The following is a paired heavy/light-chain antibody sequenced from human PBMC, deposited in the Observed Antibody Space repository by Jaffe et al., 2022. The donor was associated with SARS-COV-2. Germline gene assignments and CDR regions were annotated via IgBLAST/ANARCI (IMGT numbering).Light chain of an antibody. CDR1: NIGSKS. V-gene: IGLV3-21*02. CDR2: DDS. J-gene: IGLJ3*02. CDR3: QVWDSSSDHWV. Sequence: SYVLTQPPSVSVAPGQTARITCGGDNIGSKSVHWYQQKPGQAPVLVVYDDSDRRSGIPDRFSGSNPGNTATLTISRVEAGDEADYYCQVWDSSSDHWVFGGGTKLTVL.
Heavy chain of an antibody. V-gene: IGHV3-48*03. CDR1: GFTFRNFE. Sequence: EVQLVESGGGLVQPGGSLRLSCAASGFTFRNFEMNWVRQAPGKGLEWVSYIGTTGSTKYYADSVKGRFTISRDNAKNSLYLQMDSLRVEDTAVYYCARVGRIRIQLWLVDYWGQGALVTVSS. CDR2: IGTTGSTK. J-gene: IGHJ4*02. D-gene: IGHD5-18*01. CDR3: ARVGRIRIQLWLVDY.